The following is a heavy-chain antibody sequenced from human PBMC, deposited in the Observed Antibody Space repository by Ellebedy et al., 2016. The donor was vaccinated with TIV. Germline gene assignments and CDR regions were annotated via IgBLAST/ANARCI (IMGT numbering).Heavy chain of an antibody. CDR1: ESTFSSYT. Sequence: GESLKISCEASESTFSSYTMNWVRQTPGKGLEWVSSIDPSGTSIFQADSLRGRFSISRDNAKNSLSLQMDSLRAEDTALYYCVTDRGEGGLLSFFDIWGRGAQVTVST. V-gene: IGHV3-21*01. J-gene: IGHJ4*02. CDR2: IDPSGTSI. CDR3: VTDRGEGGLLSFFDI. D-gene: IGHD2/OR15-2a*01.